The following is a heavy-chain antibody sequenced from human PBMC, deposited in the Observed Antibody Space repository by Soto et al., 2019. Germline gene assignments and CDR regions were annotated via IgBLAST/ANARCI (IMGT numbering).Heavy chain of an antibody. V-gene: IGHV4-59*01. CDR2: IFYSGST. CDR3: ASMIGDPVLSFDS. Sequence: PSETLSLTCTVSGGSISSYYWSWIRQPPGKELEWIGFIFYSGSTSYNPSLKSRVTISIDTSEYQFSLKLNSVTAADTAVYYCASMIGDPVLSFDSWGRGTLVTVSS. D-gene: IGHD3-10*02. CDR1: GGSISSYY. J-gene: IGHJ5*01.